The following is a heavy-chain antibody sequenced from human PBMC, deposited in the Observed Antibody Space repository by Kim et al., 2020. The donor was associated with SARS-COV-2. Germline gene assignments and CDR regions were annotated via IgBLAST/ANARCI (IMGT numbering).Heavy chain of an antibody. J-gene: IGHJ4*02. V-gene: IGHV4-34*01. CDR2: INHSGST. D-gene: IGHD6-19*01. CDR3: ARPRSSGWYYFDY. CDR1: GGSFSGYY. Sequence: SETLSLTCAVYGGSFSGYYWSWIRQPPGKGLEWIGEINHSGSTNYNPSLKSRVTISVDTSKNQFSLKLSSVTAADTAVYYCARPRSSGWYYFDYWGQGTLVTVSS.